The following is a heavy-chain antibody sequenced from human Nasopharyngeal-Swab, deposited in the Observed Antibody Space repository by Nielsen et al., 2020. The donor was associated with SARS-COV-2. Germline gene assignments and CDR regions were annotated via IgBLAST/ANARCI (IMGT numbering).Heavy chain of an antibody. CDR3: ARSPRYGSSWYYFDY. J-gene: IGHJ4*02. CDR2: IIPIFGTA. CDR1: GGTFSSYA. Sequence: SVKVSCKASGGTFSSYATSWVRQAPGQGLEWMGGIIPIFGTANYAQKFQGRVTITADESTSTAYMELSSLRSEDTAVYYCARSPRYGSSWYYFDYWGQGTLVTVSS. D-gene: IGHD6-13*01. V-gene: IGHV1-69*13.